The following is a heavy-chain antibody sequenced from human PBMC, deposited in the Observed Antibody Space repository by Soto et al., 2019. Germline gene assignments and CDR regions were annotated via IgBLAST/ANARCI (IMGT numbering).Heavy chain of an antibody. D-gene: IGHD3-3*01. CDR2: ISSSSSTI. J-gene: IGHJ4*02. V-gene: IGHV3-48*01. CDR1: GFTFSSYS. CDR3: AVGYDFWSGYYLG. Sequence: PGGSLRLSCAASGFTFSSYSMNWVRQAPGKGMEWVSYISSSSSTIYYADSVKGRFTISRDNAKNSLYLQMNSLRAEDTAVYYCAVGYDFWSGYYLGWGQGTLVTVSS.